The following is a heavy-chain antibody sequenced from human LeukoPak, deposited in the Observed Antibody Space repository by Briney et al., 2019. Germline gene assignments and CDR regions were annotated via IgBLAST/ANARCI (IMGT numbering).Heavy chain of an antibody. CDR3: AGTGDMDDY. CDR2: INHSGST. J-gene: IGHJ4*02. CDR1: GGSFSGYY. V-gene: IGHV4-34*01. D-gene: IGHD7-27*01. Sequence: SETLSLTCAVYGGSFSGYYWSWIRQPPGKGLEWIGEINHSGSTNYNPSLKSRVTISVDTSKNQFSLKLSSVTAADTAVYYCAGTGDMDDYWGQGTLVTVSS.